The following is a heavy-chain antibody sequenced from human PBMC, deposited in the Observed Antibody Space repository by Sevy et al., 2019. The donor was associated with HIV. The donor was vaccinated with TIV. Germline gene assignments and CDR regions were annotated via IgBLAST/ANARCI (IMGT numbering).Heavy chain of an antibody. CDR1: GLTFSSYG. Sequence: GGSLRLSCAASGLTFSSYGMHWVRQAPGKGLEWVAVISYDGSNKYYADSVKGRFTISRDNSKNTLYLQMNSLRAEDTAVYYCAKVGIAMVRGVIIPPYFDYWGQGTLVTVSS. V-gene: IGHV3-30*18. CDR2: ISYDGSNK. CDR3: AKVGIAMVRGVIIPPYFDY. J-gene: IGHJ4*02. D-gene: IGHD3-10*01.